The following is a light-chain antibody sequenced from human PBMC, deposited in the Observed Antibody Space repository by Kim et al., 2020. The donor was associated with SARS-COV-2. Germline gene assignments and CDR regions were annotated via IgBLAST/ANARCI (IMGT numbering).Light chain of an antibody. J-gene: IGKJ2*01. Sequence: SASPGDKVTITCRLPQNMARYLAWFQQRTGKAPQLLIYAAYTLHTGAPSRFSGSGSGTDFTLTINPLQSEDSATYFCQQYFDFPYTFGQGTKLEIK. V-gene: IGKV1D-8*02. CDR2: AAY. CDR1: QNMARY. CDR3: QQYFDFPYT.